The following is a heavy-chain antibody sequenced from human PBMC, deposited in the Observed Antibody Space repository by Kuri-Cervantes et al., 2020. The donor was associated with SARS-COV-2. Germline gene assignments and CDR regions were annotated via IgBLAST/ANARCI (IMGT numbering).Heavy chain of an antibody. D-gene: IGHD6-19*01. CDR1: GFTFSSYG. Sequence: GGSLRLSCAASGFTFSSYGMHWVRQAPGKGLEWVAVISYDGGSKYYADSVKGRFAISRDNSKNTLYLQMNSLRAEDTAVYYCAKSSGTADGGFDPWGQGTLVTVSS. CDR3: AKSSGTADGGFDP. J-gene: IGHJ5*02. CDR2: ISYDGGSK. V-gene: IGHV3-30*18.